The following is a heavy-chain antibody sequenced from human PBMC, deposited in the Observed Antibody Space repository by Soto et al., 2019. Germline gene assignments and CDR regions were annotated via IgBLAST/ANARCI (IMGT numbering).Heavy chain of an antibody. CDR3: ARGVTIASRPVWFDP. CDR2: IYYGGSA. CDR1: GGSISSGLYY. J-gene: IGHJ5*02. V-gene: IGHV4-31*11. Sequence: PSETLSLTCAVSGGSISSGLYYWSWIRLRPGKGLEWIGYIYYGGSASYNPALKGRLTISIDTSKNQFSLMLSSVTAADTAVYYCARGVTIASRPVWFDPWGQGTLVTVSS. D-gene: IGHD6-6*01.